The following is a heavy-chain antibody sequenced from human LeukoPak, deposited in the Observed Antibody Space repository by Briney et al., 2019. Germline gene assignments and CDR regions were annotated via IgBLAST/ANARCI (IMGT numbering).Heavy chain of an antibody. Sequence: SETLSLTCTVSGGSISSYYWSWIRQPPGKGLEWIGYIYYSGSTNYNPSLKSRVTISVDTSKNQFSLKLSSVTAADTAVYYCARGRYYYDSSWYYWGQGTLVTVSS. CDR2: IYYSGST. V-gene: IGHV4-59*08. CDR3: ARGRYYYDSSWYY. D-gene: IGHD3-22*01. CDR1: GGSISSYY. J-gene: IGHJ4*02.